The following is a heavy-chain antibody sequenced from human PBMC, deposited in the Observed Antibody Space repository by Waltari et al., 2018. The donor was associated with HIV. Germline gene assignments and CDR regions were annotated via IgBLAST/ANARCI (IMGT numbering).Heavy chain of an antibody. V-gene: IGHV1-46*03. Sequence: QVQLVQSGAEVKKPGASVKVSCKASGYTFTSYYMHWVRQAPGQGREWMEIINTRGGSTSYAQSFRGRVTRTRDTSTSTVYMELSSLRCEDTAVYYCASNSYGSGPISAFEIWGQGTMVTVAS. CDR2: INTRGGST. CDR1: GYTFTSYY. J-gene: IGHJ3*02. CDR3: ASNSYGSGPISAFEI. D-gene: IGHD2-15*01.